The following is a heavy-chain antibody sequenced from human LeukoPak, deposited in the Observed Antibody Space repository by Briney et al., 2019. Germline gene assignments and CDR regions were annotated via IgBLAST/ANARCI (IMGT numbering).Heavy chain of an antibody. Sequence: ASVKVSCKASGYTFTSYGISWVRQAPGQGLEWMVWISTYNGNTNYAQKLQGRVTMTTDTSTSTAYMELRSLRSDDTAVYYCARTPPGPTVTTCGYWGQGTLVTVSS. D-gene: IGHD4-17*01. CDR1: GYTFTSYG. J-gene: IGHJ4*02. CDR3: ARTPPGPTVTTCGY. CDR2: ISTYNGNT. V-gene: IGHV1-18*01.